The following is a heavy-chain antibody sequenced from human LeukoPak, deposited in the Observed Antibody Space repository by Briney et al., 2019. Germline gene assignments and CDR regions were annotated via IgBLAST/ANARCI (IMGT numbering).Heavy chain of an antibody. D-gene: IGHD4-17*01. J-gene: IGHJ4*02. CDR2: IKPDGSET. V-gene: IGHV3-7*01. CDR3: ARPPTHTVTTGY. Sequence: GGSLRLSCEASGFSFSNYWMSWVRQAPGKGLEWVANIKPDGSETYYVDSVKGRFSISRDNAKNSVHLQMNSLRAEDTAVYYCARPPTHTVTTGYWGQGTLVTVSS. CDR1: GFSFSNYW.